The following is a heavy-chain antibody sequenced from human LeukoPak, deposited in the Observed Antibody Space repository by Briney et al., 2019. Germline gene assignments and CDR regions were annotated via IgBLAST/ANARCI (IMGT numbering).Heavy chain of an antibody. J-gene: IGHJ6*02. CDR3: ARDQVTMVRGNGMDV. V-gene: IGHV3-9*01. CDR2: ISWNSGSI. Sequence: SLRLSCAASGFTFDDYAMHWVRQAPGKGLEWVSGISWNSGSIGYADSVKGRFTISRDNAKNTLYLQMNSLRAEDTAVYYCARDQVTMVRGNGMDVWGQGTTVTVSS. CDR1: GFTFDDYA. D-gene: IGHD3-10*01.